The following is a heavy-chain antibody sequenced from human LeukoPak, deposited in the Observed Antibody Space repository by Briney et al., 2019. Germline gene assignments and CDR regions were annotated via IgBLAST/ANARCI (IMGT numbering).Heavy chain of an antibody. D-gene: IGHD6-13*01. CDR2: ISYGGSNT. CDR1: GFTFSSYA. V-gene: IGHV3-30*04. J-gene: IGHJ4*02. CDR3: TRDRIADIAAAVYHGSFDY. Sequence: GGSLRLSCADSGFTFSSYAMHWVRQDPGKGLERVAVISYGGSNTYYADSVKGRFTISRDNSKNTLYLQRNSLRAEDTAVDYCTRDRIADIAAAVYHGSFDYWGQGTLVTVSS.